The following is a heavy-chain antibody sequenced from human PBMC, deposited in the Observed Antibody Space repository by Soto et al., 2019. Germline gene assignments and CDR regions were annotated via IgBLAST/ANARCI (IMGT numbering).Heavy chain of an antibody. V-gene: IGHV4-31*03. Sequence: QVQLQESGPGLVQPSQTLSLTCTVSGGSISSGGYYWSWIRQHPGTGLEWIGHISYSGSTYYDTSLQRRVTIAADTSRNQSSLIVNSVTAAETAVYYCARGVLHWGQGTLVTVSS. CDR1: GGSISSGGYY. CDR2: ISYSGST. CDR3: ARGVLH. J-gene: IGHJ4*01.